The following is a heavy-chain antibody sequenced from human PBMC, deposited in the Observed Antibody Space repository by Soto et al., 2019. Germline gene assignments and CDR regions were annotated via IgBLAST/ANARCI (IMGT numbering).Heavy chain of an antibody. CDR3: ARGGGVGVAGSAAFEM. V-gene: IGHV1-2*02. CDR1: GYPVTAYY. CDR2: INPATGAA. J-gene: IGHJ3*02. Sequence: QLHLVQSGAVVKKPGASVTVSCSASGYPVTAYYMHWVRQAPGRGLEWMGGINPATGAAKYTQTFQGRVNMTRETPKGTVFVELSGLTSEDTAVFYCARGGGVGVAGSAAFEMWGQGTLVTVSS. D-gene: IGHD3-3*01.